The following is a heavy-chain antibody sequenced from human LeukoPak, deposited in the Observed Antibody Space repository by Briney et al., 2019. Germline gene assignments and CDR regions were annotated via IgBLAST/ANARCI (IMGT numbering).Heavy chain of an antibody. V-gene: IGHV1-18*04. CDR1: EYTFTGYY. CDR2: ISAYNGNT. CDR3: ARDQNIVVVTAILIHEDFDY. Sequence: ASVKVSCKASEYTFTGYYMHWVRQAPGQGLEWMGWISAYNGNTNYAQKLQGRVTMTTDTSTSTAYMELRSPRSDDTAVYYCARDQNIVVVTAILIHEDFDYWGQGTLVTVSS. J-gene: IGHJ4*02. D-gene: IGHD2-21*02.